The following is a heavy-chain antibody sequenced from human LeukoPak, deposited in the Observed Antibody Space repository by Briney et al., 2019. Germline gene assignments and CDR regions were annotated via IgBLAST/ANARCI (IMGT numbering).Heavy chain of an antibody. J-gene: IGHJ6*03. CDR1: GFTFSSYG. CDR3: ARLIVVVVAATRGYMDV. Sequence: PGGSLRLSCAASGFTFSSYGMHWVRQAPGKGLEWVAVISYDGSDKYYADSVKGRFTISRDNSKNTLYLQVNSLRADDTAVYYCARLIVVVVAATRGYMDVWGKGTTVTVSS. CDR2: ISYDGSDK. D-gene: IGHD2-15*01. V-gene: IGHV3-30*19.